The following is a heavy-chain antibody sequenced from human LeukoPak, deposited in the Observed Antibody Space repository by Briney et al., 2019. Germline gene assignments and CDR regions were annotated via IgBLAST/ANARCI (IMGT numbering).Heavy chain of an antibody. D-gene: IGHD3-22*01. CDR1: GCTFSSYG. V-gene: IGHV3-23*01. J-gene: IGHJ4*02. CDR2: VSGSGGST. Sequence: PGGSLRLSYAASGCTFSSYGMSSVRQAPGKGLEWLSAVSGSGGSTYYADCVTGRLTISRDNSKNTPYLQMNSMRAEHTAVYYCAGGGYYYDSSGYYHESYWGQGTLVTVSS. CDR3: AGGGYYYDSSGYYHESY.